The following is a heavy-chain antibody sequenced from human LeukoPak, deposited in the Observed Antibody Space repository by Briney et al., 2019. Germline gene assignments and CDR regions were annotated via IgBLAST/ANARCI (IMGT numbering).Heavy chain of an antibody. D-gene: IGHD1-14*01. V-gene: IGHV3-30*18. J-gene: IGHJ4*02. CDR2: ISYDGSNK. Sequence: PGRSLRLSCAASGFTFSSYGMHWVRQAPGKGLEGGAVISYDGSNKYYADSVKGRFTISRDNSKNTLYLQMNSLRAEDTAVYYCAKGWGTLDYWGQGTLVTVSS. CDR1: GFTFSSYG. CDR3: AKGWGTLDY.